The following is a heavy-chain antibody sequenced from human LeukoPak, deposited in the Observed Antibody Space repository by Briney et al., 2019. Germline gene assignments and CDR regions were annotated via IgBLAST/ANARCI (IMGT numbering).Heavy chain of an antibody. J-gene: IGHJ3*02. V-gene: IGHV4-59*01. CDR1: GGSISTYY. CDR2: IYYSGST. CDR3: AREYNYYDSSGWDAFEI. Sequence: PPQTLSHTCTVSGGSISTYYWNWIRQPPGKGLEWIGYIYYSGSTNYNPSLTGRVTISVDTSKNQFSLKLSSVTAADTAVYYCAREYNYYDSSGWDAFEIWGQGTLVTVSS. D-gene: IGHD3-22*01.